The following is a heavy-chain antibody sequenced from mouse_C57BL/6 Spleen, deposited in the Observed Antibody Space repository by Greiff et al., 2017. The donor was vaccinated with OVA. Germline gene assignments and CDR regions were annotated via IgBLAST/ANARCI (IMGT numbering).Heavy chain of an antibody. Sequence: QVQLQQPGAELVMPGASVKLSCKASGYTFTSYWMHWVKQRPGQGLEWIGEIDPSDSYTNYNQKFKGKSTLTVDKSSSTAYMQLSSLTSEDSAVYYWARSLGWYFDVWGTGTTVTVSS. V-gene: IGHV1-69*01. CDR2: IDPSDSYT. CDR1: GYTFTSYW. CDR3: ARSLGWYFDV. J-gene: IGHJ1*03.